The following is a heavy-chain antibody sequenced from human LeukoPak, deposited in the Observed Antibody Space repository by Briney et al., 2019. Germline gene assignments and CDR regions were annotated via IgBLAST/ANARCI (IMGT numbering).Heavy chain of an antibody. CDR2: INWNGGST. CDR3: AKPSFTLEPYDAFDI. J-gene: IGHJ3*02. CDR1: GFTFDDYG. Sequence: GGSLRLSCAVSGFTFDDYGMSWVRQAPGKGLEWVSGINWNGGSTGYADSVKGRFTISRDNAKNTLYLQMNSLRAEDTAVYYCAKPSFTLEPYDAFDIWGQGTMVTVSS. V-gene: IGHV3-20*04. D-gene: IGHD1-1*01.